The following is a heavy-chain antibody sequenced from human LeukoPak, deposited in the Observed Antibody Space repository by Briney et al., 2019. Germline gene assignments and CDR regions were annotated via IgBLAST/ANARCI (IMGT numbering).Heavy chain of an antibody. J-gene: IGHJ2*01. Sequence: GGSLRLSCAASGFTFSSYWMHWVRQAPGKGLVWVSRISSDGSSTSYADSVKGRFTISRDNAKNTLYLQMNSLRAEDTAVYYCARGPQRITIFGVVTQRPSEVWYFDLWGRGTLVTVSS. CDR3: ARGPQRITIFGVVTQRPSEVWYFDL. D-gene: IGHD3-3*01. CDR1: GFTFSSYW. CDR2: ISSDGSST. V-gene: IGHV3-74*01.